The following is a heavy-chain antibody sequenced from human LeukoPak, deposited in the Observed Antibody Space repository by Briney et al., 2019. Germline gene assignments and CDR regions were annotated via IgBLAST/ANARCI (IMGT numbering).Heavy chain of an antibody. J-gene: IGHJ4*02. D-gene: IGHD6-19*01. Sequence: GGSLRLSCAASGFTFSSYGMHWVRQAPGKGLEWVAVISYDGSNKYYADSVKGRFTISRDNSKNTLYLQMNSLRAEDTAVYYCAKVWIRIAVADHYFDYWGQGTLVTVSS. V-gene: IGHV3-30*18. CDR1: GFTFSSYG. CDR2: ISYDGSNK. CDR3: AKVWIRIAVADHYFDY.